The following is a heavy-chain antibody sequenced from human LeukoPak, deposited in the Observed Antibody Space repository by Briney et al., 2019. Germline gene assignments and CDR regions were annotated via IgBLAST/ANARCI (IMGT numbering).Heavy chain of an antibody. CDR2: ISYDGSNK. CDR3: AKDPDGAHAGDY. V-gene: IGHV3-30-3*01. CDR1: GFTFSSYA. Sequence: PGRSLRLSCAASGFTFSSYAMHWVRQAPGKGLEWVAVISYDGSNKYYADSVKGRFTISRDNSKNTLYLQMNSLRAEDTAVYYCAKDPDGAHAGDYWGQGTLVTVSS. D-gene: IGHD4-17*01. J-gene: IGHJ4*02.